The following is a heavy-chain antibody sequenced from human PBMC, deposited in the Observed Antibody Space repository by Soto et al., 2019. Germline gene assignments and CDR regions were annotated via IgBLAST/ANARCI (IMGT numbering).Heavy chain of an antibody. J-gene: IGHJ6*02. CDR3: AREGHNYGMDV. CDR2: ISYDGSNK. CDR1: GFTFSSYA. V-gene: IGHV3-30-3*01. Sequence: GGSLRLSCAASGFTFSSYAMHRVRQAPGKGLEWVAVISYDGSNKYYADSVKGRFTVSRDNSKNTLYLQMNSLRAEDTAVYYCAREGHNYGMDVWGQGTTVTVSS.